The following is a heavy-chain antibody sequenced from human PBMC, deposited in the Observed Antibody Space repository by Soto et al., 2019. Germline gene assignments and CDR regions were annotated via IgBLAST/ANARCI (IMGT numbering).Heavy chain of an antibody. CDR2: ISGSGGST. V-gene: IGHV3-23*01. D-gene: IGHD3-10*01. CDR3: AKVLFGELSGPYYYYYYMDV. CDR1: GFTFSSYA. Sequence: GGSLRLSCAASGFTFSSYAMSWVRQAPGKGLEWVSAISGSGGSTYYADSVKGRFTISRDNSKNTLYLQMNSLRAEDTAVYYCAKVLFGELSGPYYYYYYMDVWGKGTTVTVSS. J-gene: IGHJ6*03.